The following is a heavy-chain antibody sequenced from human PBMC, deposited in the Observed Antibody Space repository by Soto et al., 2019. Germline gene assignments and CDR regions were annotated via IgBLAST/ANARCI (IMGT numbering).Heavy chain of an antibody. CDR1: GSSVAGYW. J-gene: IGHJ3*01. V-gene: IGHV5-51*01. D-gene: IGHD3-10*01. CDR2: IYPGDAGT. Sequence: AQYLKISCKGSGSSVAGYWIGWVRKMHGKGLDWMGVIYPGDAGTRYSPSFHGQVTISADKPISTAYLQWSSLKASDTAMYFCARLPGVRGVFDGFNVWGQGTMVTVSS. CDR3: ARLPGVRGVFDGFNV.